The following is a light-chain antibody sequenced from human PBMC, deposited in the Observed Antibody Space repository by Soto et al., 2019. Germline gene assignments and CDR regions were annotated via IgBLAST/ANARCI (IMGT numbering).Light chain of an antibody. CDR2: AVS. J-gene: IGKJ2*01. CDR3: QQSYKTPHT. CDR1: QGVSSY. Sequence: DIQMPQSPSSLTASVGDRVTITCPASQGVSSYLLWYQQRQGTAPKLLIYAVSNLLCGVPSRLSDSGSGTNFTLTISSLQPEDFAAYYCQQSYKTPHTFGQGTKLESK. V-gene: IGKV1-39*01.